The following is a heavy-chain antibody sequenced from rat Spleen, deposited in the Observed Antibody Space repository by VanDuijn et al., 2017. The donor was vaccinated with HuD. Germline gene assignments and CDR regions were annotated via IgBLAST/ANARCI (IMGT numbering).Heavy chain of an antibody. CDR3: ARHTPFNYGTVGDY. D-gene: IGHD1-11*01. CDR1: GYSITSNF. J-gene: IGHJ2*01. CDR2: INYSGTT. Sequence: EVQLQESGPGLVKPSQSLSLTCSVTGYSITSNFWGWIRKFPGNKMEWMGYINYSGTTSYNPSLKSRISITRDTSKNRFFLQLNSVTTEDTATYYCARHTPFNYGTVGDYRGQGVMVTVSS. V-gene: IGHV3-1*01.